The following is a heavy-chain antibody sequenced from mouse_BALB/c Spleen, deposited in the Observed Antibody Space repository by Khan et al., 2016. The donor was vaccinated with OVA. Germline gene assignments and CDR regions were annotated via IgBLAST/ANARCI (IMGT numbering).Heavy chain of an antibody. CDR3: ARAHYYGYGTMDY. D-gene: IGHD1-2*01. V-gene: IGHV3-2*02. J-gene: IGHJ4*01. CDR2: ISYSGST. CDR1: GYSITSDYA. Sequence: VQLKESGPGLVKPSQSLSLTCTATGYSITSDYAWNWIRQFPGNKLEWMGYISYSGSTSYNPSLKSRISITRDTSKNQFFLQLNSVTTEDTATYYCARAHYYGYGTMDYWGQGTSVTVSS.